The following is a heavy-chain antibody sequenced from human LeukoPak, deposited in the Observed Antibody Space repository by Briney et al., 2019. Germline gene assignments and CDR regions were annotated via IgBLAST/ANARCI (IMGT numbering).Heavy chain of an antibody. CDR2: ITSSSDYI. D-gene: IGHD4-11*01. V-gene: IGHV3-21*01. CDR1: GFSSSSYA. J-gene: IGHJ6*03. Sequence: GGSLRLSCATSGFSSSSYAMSWVRQAPGKGLEWVSSITSSSDYIYYADSVKGRFTISRDNAKNLLFLQMNSLRAEDTAVYYCARDYPYSYYMNVWGNGTTVTVSS. CDR3: ARDYPYSYYMNV.